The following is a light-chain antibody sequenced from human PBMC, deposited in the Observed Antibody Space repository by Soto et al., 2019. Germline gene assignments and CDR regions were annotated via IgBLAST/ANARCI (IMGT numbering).Light chain of an antibody. Sequence: EIVLTQSPATLSLSPGERATLSCRASQSVSSYLAWYQQKPGQAPRLLIYDASSRATGIPARFSGSGSGKDFTLTTSSLEHDDFAVYYCQQRSNWLTFGGGTKVEIK. V-gene: IGKV3-11*01. CDR1: QSVSSY. CDR3: QQRSNWLT. J-gene: IGKJ4*01. CDR2: DAS.